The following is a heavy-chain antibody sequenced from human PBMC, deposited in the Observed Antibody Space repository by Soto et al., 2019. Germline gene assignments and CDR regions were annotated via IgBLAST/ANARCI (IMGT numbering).Heavy chain of an antibody. CDR3: ARAVAVAADFDY. Sequence: ASVKVSCKASGYTFTNYVMHWVRQAPGQRLEWMGSINAGDDNTKYSQKFQGRVTITTDTSASTAYMELSSLRSEDTAVYYCARAVAVAADFDYWGQGTLVTVSS. CDR2: INAGDDNT. CDR1: GYTFTNYV. V-gene: IGHV1-3*01. D-gene: IGHD6-19*01. J-gene: IGHJ4*02.